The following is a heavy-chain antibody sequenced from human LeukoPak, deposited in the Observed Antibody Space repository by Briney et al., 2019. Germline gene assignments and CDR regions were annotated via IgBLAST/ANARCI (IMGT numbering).Heavy chain of an antibody. CDR2: ISGSGGST. Sequence: GGSLRLSCAASGFTFSSYAMSWVRQAPGKGLEWVSAISGSGGSTYYADSVKGRFTISRDNSKNTLYLQMNSLRAEDTAVYYCAREGVGPAAIRDAFDIWGQGTMVTVSS. V-gene: IGHV3-23*01. J-gene: IGHJ3*02. D-gene: IGHD3-3*01. CDR1: GFTFSSYA. CDR3: AREGVGPAAIRDAFDI.